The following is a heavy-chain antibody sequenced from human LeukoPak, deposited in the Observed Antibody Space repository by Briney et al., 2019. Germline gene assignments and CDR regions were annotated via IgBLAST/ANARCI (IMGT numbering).Heavy chain of an antibody. CDR3: ARRSPDSSAYGNYFDS. J-gene: IGHJ4*02. CDR1: GGPVSNSIHY. Sequence: SETLSLICTVSGGPVSNSIHYLASIRQPPGERLEWIGHIYYTVGTHYRAPLTRRVTLSLYTSKSQFSPQLTPLTAAHTARFFCARRSPDSSAYGNYFDSWGQGTLVTASS. V-gene: IGHV4-39*01. D-gene: IGHD5-12*01. CDR2: IYYTVGT.